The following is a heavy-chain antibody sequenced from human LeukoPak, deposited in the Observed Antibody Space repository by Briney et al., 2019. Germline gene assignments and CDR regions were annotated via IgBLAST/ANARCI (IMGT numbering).Heavy chain of an antibody. J-gene: IGHJ4*02. CDR2: ISAYNGNT. CDR1: GYTFTSYG. D-gene: IGHD5-18*01. V-gene: IGHV1-18*01. Sequence: ASVKVSCKASGYTFTSYGISWVRQAPGQGLEWMGWISAYNGNTNYAQKLQGRVTMTTDTSTSTAYMELRSLRSDDTAVFYCTRDLGVDTSMIFFDYWGQGTLVTVSS. CDR3: TRDLGVDTSMIFFDY.